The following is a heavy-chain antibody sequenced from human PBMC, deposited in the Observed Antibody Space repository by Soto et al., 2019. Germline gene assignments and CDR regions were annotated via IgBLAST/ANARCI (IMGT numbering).Heavy chain of an antibody. J-gene: IGHJ5*02. D-gene: IGHD3-10*01. CDR3: ATDEGRVRGVWGVSWFDP. CDR1: GFTFSSYG. CDR2: IWYDGSNK. Sequence: PGGSLRLSCAASGFTFSSYGMHWVRQAPGKGLEWVAVIWYDGSNKYYADSVKGRFTISRDNSKNTLYLQMNSLRAEDTAVYYCATDEGRVRGVWGVSWFDPWGQGTLVTVSS. V-gene: IGHV3-33*01.